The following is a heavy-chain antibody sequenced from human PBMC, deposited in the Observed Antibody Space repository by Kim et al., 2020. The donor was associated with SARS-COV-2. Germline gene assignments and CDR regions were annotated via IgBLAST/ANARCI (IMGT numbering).Heavy chain of an antibody. Sequence: SETLSLTCTVSGGSISSGGYYWSWIRQHPGKGLEWIGYIYYSGSTYYNPSLKSRVTITVDTSKNQFSLKLSSVTAADTAVYYCARVLRGYYGSSGYYYPLLFDPWGQGTLVTVSS. CDR3: ARVLRGYYGSSGYYYPLLFDP. J-gene: IGHJ5*02. CDR2: IYYSGST. V-gene: IGHV4-31*03. CDR1: GGSISSGGYY. D-gene: IGHD3-22*01.